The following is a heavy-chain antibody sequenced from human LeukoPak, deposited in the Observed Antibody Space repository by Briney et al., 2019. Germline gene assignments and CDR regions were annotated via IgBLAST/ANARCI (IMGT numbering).Heavy chain of an antibody. Sequence: ASVKVSCKAPGYTFTGYYMHWVRQAPGQGLEWMGWINPNSGGTNYAQKFQGRVTMTRDTSISTAYMELSRLRSDDTAVYYCAREGVGLTGLDYWGQGTLVTVSS. CDR1: GYTFTGYY. CDR3: AREGVGLTGLDY. V-gene: IGHV1-2*02. J-gene: IGHJ4*02. CDR2: INPNSGGT. D-gene: IGHD3-9*01.